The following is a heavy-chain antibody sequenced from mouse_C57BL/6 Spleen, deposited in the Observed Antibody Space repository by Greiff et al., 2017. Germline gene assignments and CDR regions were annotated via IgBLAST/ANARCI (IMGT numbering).Heavy chain of an antibody. Sequence: QSCKASGYTFTSYWMQWVKQRPGQGLEWIGEIDPSDSYTNYNQKFKGKATLTVDTSSSTAYMQLSSLTSEDSAVYYCARFGQLLRYFDVWGTGTTVTVSS. CDR3: ARFGQLLRYFDV. D-gene: IGHD1-1*01. CDR1: GYTFTSYW. V-gene: IGHV1-50*01. J-gene: IGHJ1*03. CDR2: IDPSDSYT.